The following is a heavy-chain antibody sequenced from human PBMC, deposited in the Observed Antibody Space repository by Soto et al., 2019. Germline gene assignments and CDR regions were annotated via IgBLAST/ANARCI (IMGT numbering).Heavy chain of an antibody. D-gene: IGHD2-15*01. Sequence: GGSLRLSCAASGLTFSSYEMNWVRQAPGKGLEWVSYISRSGSTIYYADSVKGRVTISRDNAKNSLYLQMNSLRAEDTAVYYCERHGRIRRPDWYFDLWGRGTPVPVSS. CDR3: ERHGRIRRPDWYFDL. J-gene: IGHJ2*01. CDR1: GLTFSSYE. V-gene: IGHV3-48*03. CDR2: ISRSGSTI.